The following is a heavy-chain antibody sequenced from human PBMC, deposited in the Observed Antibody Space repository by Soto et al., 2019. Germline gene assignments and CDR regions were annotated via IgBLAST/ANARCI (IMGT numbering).Heavy chain of an antibody. D-gene: IGHD1-26*01. V-gene: IGHV2-70*04. Sequence: GYGPTLVNPTQTLTLTCTFSGFSLSTSGMRVSWIRQPPGKALEWLARIDWDDDKFYSTSLKTRLTISKDTSKNQVVLTMTNMDPVDTATYYCARETATGYYYGMDVWGQGTTVTVSS. CDR3: ARETATGYYYGMDV. CDR1: GFSLSTSGMR. J-gene: IGHJ6*02. CDR2: IDWDDDK.